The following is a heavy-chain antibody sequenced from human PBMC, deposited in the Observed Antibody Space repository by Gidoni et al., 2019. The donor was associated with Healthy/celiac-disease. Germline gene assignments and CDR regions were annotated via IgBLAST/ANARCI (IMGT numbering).Heavy chain of an antibody. V-gene: IGHV3-49*05. CDR2: IRSKAYGGTT. CDR3: TREGRGKGALTDY. J-gene: IGHJ4*02. Sequence: EVQLLESGGGLVKPGRSLRLSCTASGFTFGDYAMSWFRQAPGKGLEWVGFIRSKAYGGTTEYAASVKGRFTISRDDSKSIAYLQMNSLKTEDTAVYYCTREGRGKGALTDYWGQGTLVTVSS. CDR1: GFTFGDYA. D-gene: IGHD1-26*01.